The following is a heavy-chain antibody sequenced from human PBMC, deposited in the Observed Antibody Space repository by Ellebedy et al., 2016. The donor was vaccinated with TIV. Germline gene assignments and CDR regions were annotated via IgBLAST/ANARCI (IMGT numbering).Heavy chain of an antibody. CDR2: ISGSGSTI. V-gene: IGHV3-11*01. Sequence: GGSLRLXXAVSGFTSTDYYMSWIRQAPGKGLEWIAYISGSGSTIYHASSVRGRFTVSRDSAKNSLLLEMNSLRAEDSGVYHCARDGASDYGIDLWGRGTLVTVSS. CDR1: GFTSTDYY. CDR3: ARDGASDYGIDL. D-gene: IGHD4/OR15-4a*01. J-gene: IGHJ5*02.